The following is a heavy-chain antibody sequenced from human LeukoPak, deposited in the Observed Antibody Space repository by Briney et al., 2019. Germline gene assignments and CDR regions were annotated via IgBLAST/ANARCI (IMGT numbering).Heavy chain of an antibody. V-gene: IGHV3-23*01. Sequence: GGSLRLPCAASGFTFSISGMSWVRQAPGKGLEWVSGISDSGGNTYYADSVRGRFTISRDNSKNTLYLQMDSLRAEDTAVYYCAKGYLSLWGQGTQVTVSP. CDR3: AKGYLSL. D-gene: IGHD3-10*01. CDR2: ISDSGGNT. CDR1: GFTFSISG. J-gene: IGHJ4*02.